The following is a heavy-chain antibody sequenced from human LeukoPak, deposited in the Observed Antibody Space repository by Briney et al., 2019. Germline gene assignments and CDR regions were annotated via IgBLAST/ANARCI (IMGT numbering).Heavy chain of an antibody. CDR3: ASGYYSDGSGYSPADY. J-gene: IGHJ4*02. D-gene: IGHD3-22*01. CDR1: GGTFSSYA. Sequence: SVKVSCKASGGTFSSYAISWVRQAPGQGLEWMGGIIPIFGTANYAQKFQGRVTITADESTSTAYMELSSLRSDDTAVYYCASGYYSDGSGYSPADYWGQGTRVTVSS. CDR2: IIPIFGTA. V-gene: IGHV1-69*13.